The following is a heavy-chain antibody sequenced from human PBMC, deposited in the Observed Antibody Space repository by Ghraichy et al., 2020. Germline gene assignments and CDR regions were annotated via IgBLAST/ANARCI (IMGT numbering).Heavy chain of an antibody. Sequence: SETLSLTCTVSGGSISSYYWSWIRQPPGKGLEWIGYIYYSGSTNYNPSLKSRVTISVDTSKNQFSLKLSSVTAADTAVYYCARVPNIAADNWFDPWGQGTLVTVSS. D-gene: IGHD6-13*01. CDR3: ARVPNIAADNWFDP. CDR2: IYYSGST. CDR1: GGSISSYY. J-gene: IGHJ5*02. V-gene: IGHV4-59*01.